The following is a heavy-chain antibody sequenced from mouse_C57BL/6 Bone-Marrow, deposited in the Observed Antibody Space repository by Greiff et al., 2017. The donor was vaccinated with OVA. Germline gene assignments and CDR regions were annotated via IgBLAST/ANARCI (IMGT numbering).Heavy chain of an antibody. D-gene: IGHD1-1*01. Sequence: EAGGGLVQPKGSLKLSCAAPGFTFNTYAMHWVRQAPGKGLEWVARIRSKSSNYATYYADSVKDRFTIPRDDSQSVLYLQMNDQKTEDTAMYYCVRDGYGSSWYAMDYWGQGTSVTVSS. CDR1: GFTFNTYA. CDR3: VRDGYGSSWYAMDY. V-gene: IGHV10-3*01. CDR2: IRSKSSNYAT. J-gene: IGHJ4*01.